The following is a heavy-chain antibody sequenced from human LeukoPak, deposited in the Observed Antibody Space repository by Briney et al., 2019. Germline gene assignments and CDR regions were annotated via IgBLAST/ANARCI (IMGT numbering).Heavy chain of an antibody. V-gene: IGHV7-4-1*02. CDR3: ARTYYDILTGYYDPYYYYYYMDV. CDR1: GYTFTGYY. D-gene: IGHD3-9*01. CDR2: INTNTGNP. Sequence: ASVKVSCKASGYTFTGYYMHWVRQAPGQGLEWMGWINTNTGNPTYAQGFTGRFVFSLDTSVSTAYLQISSLKAEDTAVYYCARTYYDILTGYYDPYYYYYYMDVWGKGTTVTVSS. J-gene: IGHJ6*03.